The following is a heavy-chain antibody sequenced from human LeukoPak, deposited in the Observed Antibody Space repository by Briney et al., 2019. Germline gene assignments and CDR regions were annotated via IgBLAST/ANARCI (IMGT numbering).Heavy chain of an antibody. CDR3: ARDKQVGATLLDC. D-gene: IGHD1-26*01. V-gene: IGHV3-7*01. Sequence: GGSLRLSCAASGFTFSTYWMSWVRQAPGKGLELVATINQDGSENYYVESVKGRFTISRDKAKHSLYLQIGSLRAEDTAMFYCARDKQVGATLLDCWGQGTLVTVSS. CDR1: GFTFSTYW. J-gene: IGHJ4*02. CDR2: INQDGSEN.